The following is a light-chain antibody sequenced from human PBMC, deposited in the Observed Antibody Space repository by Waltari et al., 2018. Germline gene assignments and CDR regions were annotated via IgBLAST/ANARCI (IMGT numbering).Light chain of an antibody. Sequence: AIRMTQSPSSLSASTGDRVTITCRASQGISSYLAGYHQKPGKAPKLLIYAASTFQSGVPSRFSGSGSGTDFTLPISCLQSEDFATYYCQQYYSYPRTFGQVTKVEIK. CDR1: QGISSY. CDR3: QQYYSYPRT. V-gene: IGKV1-8*01. J-gene: IGKJ1*01. CDR2: AAS.